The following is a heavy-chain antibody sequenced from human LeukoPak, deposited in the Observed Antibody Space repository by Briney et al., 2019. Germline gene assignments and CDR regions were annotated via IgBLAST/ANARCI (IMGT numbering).Heavy chain of an antibody. CDR1: DDSISTYY. Sequence: SETLSLTCIVSDDSISTYYWSWIRQPPGKGLEWIGYIYYSGSTSYNPSLKSRVTISLDTSKNQFSLKLSSVTAADTAVYYCARSTWLLDTWGQGTLVTVSS. J-gene: IGHJ4*02. D-gene: IGHD3-22*01. V-gene: IGHV4-59*01. CDR3: ARSTWLLDT. CDR2: IYYSGST.